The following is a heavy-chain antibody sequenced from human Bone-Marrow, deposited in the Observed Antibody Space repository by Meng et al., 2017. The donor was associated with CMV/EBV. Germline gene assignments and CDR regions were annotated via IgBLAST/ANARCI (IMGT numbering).Heavy chain of an antibody. Sequence: GGSLRLSCAASGFTFSSYSMNWVRQAPGKGLEWVSSISSSSSYIYYADSVKGRFTISRDNSKNTLYLQMNSLRAEDTAVYYCATLGYCSSTSCSLYYYYGMAVWGQGTTVPVYS. CDR3: ATLGYCSSTSCSLYYYYGMAV. D-gene: IGHD2-2*01. CDR1: GFTFSSYS. V-gene: IGHV3-21*01. CDR2: ISSSSSYI. J-gene: IGHJ6*02.